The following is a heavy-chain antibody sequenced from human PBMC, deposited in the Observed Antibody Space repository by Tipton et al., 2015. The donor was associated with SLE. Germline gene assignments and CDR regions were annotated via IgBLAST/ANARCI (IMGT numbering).Heavy chain of an antibody. CDR2: IYHSGST. V-gene: IGHV4-38-2*02. D-gene: IGHD4-11*01. CDR3: ARKPLDTVTTGWFDP. Sequence: TLSLTCTVSGYSISSGYYWGWIRQPPGKGLEWIGSIYHSGSTYYNPSLKSRVTISVDTSKNQFSLKLSSVTAADTAVYYCARKPLDTVTTGWFDPWGQGTLVTVSS. J-gene: IGHJ5*02. CDR1: GYSISSGYY.